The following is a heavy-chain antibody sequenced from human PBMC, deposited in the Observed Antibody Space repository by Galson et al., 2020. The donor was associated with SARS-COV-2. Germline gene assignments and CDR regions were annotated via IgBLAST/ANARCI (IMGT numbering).Heavy chain of an antibody. CDR1: GDSFTRYNYW. V-gene: IGHV5-10-1*01. CDR2: IDPSDSYT. D-gene: IGHD3-16*01. Sequence: GESLKISCKGSGDSFTRYNYWISWVRKVPGKGLEYMGRIDPSDSYTKYTPSFEGHVTISADKSITTVYLQWSSLKASDTAMYYCARHLPLGGEGSFDIWGQGTMVTVSS. J-gene: IGHJ3*02. CDR3: ARHLPLGGEGSFDI.